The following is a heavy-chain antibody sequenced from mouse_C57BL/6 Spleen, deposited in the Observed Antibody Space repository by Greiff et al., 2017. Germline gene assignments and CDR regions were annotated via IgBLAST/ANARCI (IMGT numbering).Heavy chain of an antibody. CDR1: GYTFTSYW. CDR3: ARRGWLPLYAMDY. CDR2: IDPSDSET. J-gene: IGHJ4*01. Sequence: QVQLQQPGAELVRPGSSVKLSCKASGYTFTSYWMHWVKQRPIQGLEWIGNIDPSDSETHYNQKFKDKATLTVDKSSSTAYMQRSSLTSEDSAVYYCARRGWLPLYAMDYWGQGTSVTVSS. D-gene: IGHD2-3*01. V-gene: IGHV1-52*01.